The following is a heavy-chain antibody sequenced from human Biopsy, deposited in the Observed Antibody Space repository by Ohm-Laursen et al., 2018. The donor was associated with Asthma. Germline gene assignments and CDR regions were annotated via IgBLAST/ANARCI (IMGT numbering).Heavy chain of an antibody. CDR1: RGPFRGYV. D-gene: IGHD2-8*01. V-gene: IGHV4-34*01. CDR2: IPQGGAT. J-gene: IGHJ6*02. Sequence: TLSLTCALNRGPFRGYVWAWIRQPPGKGLEWIGEIPQGGATTVNPSLKSQVTISMDPSKSQLYLSLSPLPAADTAVYYCASGPQWSGLDIWGQGTTVTVSS. CDR3: ASGPQWSGLDI.